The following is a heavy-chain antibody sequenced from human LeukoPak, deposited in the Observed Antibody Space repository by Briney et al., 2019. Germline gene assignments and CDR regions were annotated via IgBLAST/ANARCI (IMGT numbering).Heavy chain of an antibody. V-gene: IGHV3-7*01. CDR1: GFTFSSYG. CDR3: ARGYWSGNWNWYYFDY. J-gene: IGHJ4*02. Sequence: PGGSLRLSCAASGFTFSSYGMHWVRQAPGKGLEWVANIKQDGSEKYYVDSVKGRFTISRDNAKNSLYLQMNSLRAEDTAVYYCARGYWSGNWNWYYFDYWGQGTLVTVSS. CDR2: IKQDGSEK. D-gene: IGHD1-7*01.